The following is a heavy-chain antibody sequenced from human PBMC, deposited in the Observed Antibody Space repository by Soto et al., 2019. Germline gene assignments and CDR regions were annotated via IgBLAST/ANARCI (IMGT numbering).Heavy chain of an antibody. CDR2: IYYSGST. J-gene: IGHJ6*03. Sequence: SETLSLTCTVSGGSISSYYWSWIRQPPGKGLEWIGYIYYSGSTNYNPSLKSRVTISVDTSKNQFSLKLSSVTAADTAVYYCARGYSSSWYADYYYYYMDVWGKGTTVTVSS. CDR3: ARGYSSSWYADYYYYYMDV. D-gene: IGHD6-13*01. V-gene: IGHV4-59*01. CDR1: GGSISSYY.